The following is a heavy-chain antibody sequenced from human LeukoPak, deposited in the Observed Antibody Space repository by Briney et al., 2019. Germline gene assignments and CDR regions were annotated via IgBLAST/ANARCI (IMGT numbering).Heavy chain of an antibody. Sequence: GGSLRLSCAASGFTFSSYGMSWVRQAPGKGLEWVSAISGSGGSTYYADSVKGRFTISRDNSKNTLNLQMNSLRAEDTAVYYCAKDHYYFYYMDVWGKGTTVTVSS. CDR1: GFTFSSYG. CDR2: ISGSGGST. V-gene: IGHV3-23*01. CDR3: AKDHYYFYYMDV. J-gene: IGHJ6*03.